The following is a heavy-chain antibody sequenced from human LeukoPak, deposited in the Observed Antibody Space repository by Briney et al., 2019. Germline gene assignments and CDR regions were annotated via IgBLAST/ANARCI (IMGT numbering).Heavy chain of an antibody. CDR2: INPNSGGT. J-gene: IGHJ5*02. Sequence: ASVKVSCKASGYTFTGYYMHGVRQAPGQGLEWMGWINPNSGGTNYAQKFQGRVTMTRDTSISAAYMELSRLRSDDTAVYYCARKAVRGVIGGKFDPWGQGTLVTVSS. CDR1: GYTFTGYY. D-gene: IGHD3-10*01. V-gene: IGHV1-2*02. CDR3: ARKAVRGVIGGKFDP.